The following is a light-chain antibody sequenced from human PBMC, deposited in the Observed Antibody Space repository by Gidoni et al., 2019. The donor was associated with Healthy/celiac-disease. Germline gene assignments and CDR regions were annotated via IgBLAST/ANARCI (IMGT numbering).Light chain of an antibody. J-gene: IGKJ5*01. V-gene: IGKV4-1*01. CDR1: QSVLYSSNNKND. CDR3: QQYYSTSLT. CDR2: WAS. Sequence: DIVMTQAPDSLAVSLGERATINCKSSQSVLYSSNNKNDLAWYQQKPGQPPKLLIYWASTRESGVPDRFSGSGSGPAFTLTISSLQAEDVAVYYCQQYYSTSLTFGQGTRLEIK.